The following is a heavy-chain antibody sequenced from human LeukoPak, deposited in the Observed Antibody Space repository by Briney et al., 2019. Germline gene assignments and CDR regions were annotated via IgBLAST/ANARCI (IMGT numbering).Heavy chain of an antibody. Sequence: PSETLSLTCAVSGYSISSGYYWGWIRQPPGKGLEWIGSIYHSGSTYYNPSLKSRVTISVDTSKNQFSLKLSSVTAADTAVYYCALTTFSSGFYYFDYWGQGTLVTVSP. D-gene: IGHD6-19*01. CDR1: GYSISSGYY. V-gene: IGHV4-38-2*01. J-gene: IGHJ4*02. CDR2: IYHSGST. CDR3: ALTTFSSGFYYFDY.